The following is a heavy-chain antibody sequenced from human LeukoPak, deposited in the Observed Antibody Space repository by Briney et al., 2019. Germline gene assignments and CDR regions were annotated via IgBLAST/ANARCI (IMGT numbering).Heavy chain of an antibody. J-gene: IGHJ6*03. CDR2: IDYSGST. V-gene: IGHV4-39*07. D-gene: IGHD3-3*01. Sequence: SETLSLTCTLSGGSINSISYYWGWIRQPPGKGLSLEWIGNIDYSGSTYYNPSLKSRVTISVDTSKNQFSLKLSSVTAADTAVYYCTSTYYDLWSGYNYYYYMDVWGKGTTVTVSS. CDR1: GGSINSISYY. CDR3: TSTYYDLWSGYNYYYYMDV.